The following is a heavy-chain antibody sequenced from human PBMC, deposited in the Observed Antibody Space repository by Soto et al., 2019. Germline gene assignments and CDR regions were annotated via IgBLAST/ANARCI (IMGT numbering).Heavy chain of an antibody. V-gene: IGHV3-74*01. CDR2: ISPDGTST. Sequence: GGSLRLSCAASGFPFGSYLMHWVRQAPGKGLVWVSRISPDGTSTSNADSVKGRFTISRDNTKNTLHLQMDSLRVEDTAVYYCARDGGGLAHWGQGTLVTVSS. CDR3: ARDGGGLAH. CDR1: GFPFGSYL. D-gene: IGHD3-16*01. J-gene: IGHJ4*02.